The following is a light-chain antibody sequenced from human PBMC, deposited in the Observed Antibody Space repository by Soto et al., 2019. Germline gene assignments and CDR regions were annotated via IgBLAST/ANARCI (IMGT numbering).Light chain of an antibody. CDR3: KQYRYWWT. CDR2: GAS. J-gene: IGKJ1*01. V-gene: IGKV3-15*01. CDR1: ESIASH. Sequence: IVMTQSPATLSVSPGESATLSCRASESIASHLAWYQQKPGQTPRLLIYGASTRATDIPARFSGSGSETEFTLTISSLQSEDFAVYYCKQYRYWWTFGQETKVEIK.